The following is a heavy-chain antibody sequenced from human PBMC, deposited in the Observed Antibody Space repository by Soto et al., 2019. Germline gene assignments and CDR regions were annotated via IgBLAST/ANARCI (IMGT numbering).Heavy chain of an antibody. D-gene: IGHD2-2*01. CDR3: ARDPRRDIVVVPANYMDV. CDR1: GFTFSSYW. Sequence: WGSLRLSCAASGFTFSSYWMSWVRQAPGKGLEWVANIKQDGSEKYYVDSVKGRFTISRDNAKNSLYLQMNSLRAEDTAVYYCARDPRRDIVVVPANYMDVWGKGTTVTVSS. V-gene: IGHV3-7*01. J-gene: IGHJ6*03. CDR2: IKQDGSEK.